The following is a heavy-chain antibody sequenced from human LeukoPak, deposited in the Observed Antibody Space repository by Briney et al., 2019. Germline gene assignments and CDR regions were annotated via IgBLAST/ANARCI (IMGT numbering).Heavy chain of an antibody. V-gene: IGHV3-74*01. CDR3: ARGGVGSPTVDY. J-gene: IGHJ4*02. CDR1: GFTLSTYW. CDR2: INTDGSTT. Sequence: PGGSLRLSCAASGFTLSTYWMHWVRQAPGKGLVWLSRINTDGSTTTYADSVKGRFTISRDKAKNKLYLQVDSLRAEDAAMYYCARGGVGSPTVDYWGQGTLVTLSS. D-gene: IGHD1-26*01.